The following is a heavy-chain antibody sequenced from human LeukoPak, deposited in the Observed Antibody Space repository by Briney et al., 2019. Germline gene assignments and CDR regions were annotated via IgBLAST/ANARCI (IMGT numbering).Heavy chain of an antibody. D-gene: IGHD5-12*01. V-gene: IGHV3-66*01. CDR1: GFTVSSNY. CDR3: ARDGVDIVATTYGMDV. CDR2: IYSGGST. Sequence: GGSLRLSCAASGFTVSSNYMSWVRQAPGKGLEWVSVIYSGGSTYYADSVKGRFTISRDNSKNTLYLQMNSLRAEDTAVYYCARDGVDIVATTYGMDVWGQGTTVTVPS. J-gene: IGHJ6*02.